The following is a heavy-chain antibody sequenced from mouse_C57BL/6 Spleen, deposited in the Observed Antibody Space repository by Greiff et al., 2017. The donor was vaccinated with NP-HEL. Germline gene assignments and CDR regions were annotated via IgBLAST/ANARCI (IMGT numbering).Heavy chain of an antibody. CDR2: IRNKANNHAT. CDR3: TRTGTPYYFDY. CDR1: GFTFSDAW. Sequence: EVQLQESGGGLVQPGGSMKLSCAASGFTFSDAWMDWVRQSPEKGLEWVAEIRNKANNHATYYAESVKGRFTISRDDSKSSVYLQMNSLRAEDTGIYYCTRTGTPYYFDYWGQGTTLTVSS. J-gene: IGHJ2*01. V-gene: IGHV6-6*01. D-gene: IGHD4-1*01.